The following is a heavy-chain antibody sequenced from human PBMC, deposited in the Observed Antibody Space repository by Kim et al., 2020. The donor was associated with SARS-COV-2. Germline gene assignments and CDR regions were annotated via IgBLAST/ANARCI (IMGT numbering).Heavy chain of an antibody. Sequence: ASVKVSCKASGYTFTSYYMHWVRQAPGQGLEWMGIINPSGGSTSYAQKFQGRVTMTRDTSTSTVYMELSSLRSEDTAVYYCAREGSGSYYNPHYFDYWGQGTLVTVSS. CDR3: AREGSGSYYNPHYFDY. CDR1: GYTFTSYY. V-gene: IGHV1-46*01. J-gene: IGHJ4*02. CDR2: INPSGGST. D-gene: IGHD3-10*01.